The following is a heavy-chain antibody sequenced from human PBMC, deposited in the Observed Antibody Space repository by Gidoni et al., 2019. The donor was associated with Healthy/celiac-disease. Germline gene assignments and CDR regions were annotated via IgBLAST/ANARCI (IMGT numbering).Heavy chain of an antibody. CDR2: IYYSGST. D-gene: IGHD5-12*01. J-gene: IGHJ5*02. CDR3: ARRIGDGYNSGCFDP. V-gene: IGHV4-59*01. CDR1: GGSISSYY. Sequence: GLVKPSETLSLTCTVSGGSISSYYWSWIRQPPGKGMEWIGYIYYSGSTNYNPSLKSRVTISVDTSKNQFSLKLSSVTAADTAVYYCARRIGDGYNSGCFDPWGQGTLVTVSS.